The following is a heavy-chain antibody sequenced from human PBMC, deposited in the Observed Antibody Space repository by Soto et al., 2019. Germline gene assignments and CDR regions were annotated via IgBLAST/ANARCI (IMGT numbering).Heavy chain of an antibody. Sequence: EVQLVESGGGLVQPGGSLRLSCTVSGFTFGDFWMTWVRQAPGKGLEWVANMNQNGGEIYYADSVRGRFVISRDNAKNSLFLQMNSLSAEDPALCYCASQRISYAMDVWGQGTTVTVSS. V-gene: IGHV3-7*05. D-gene: IGHD1-1*01. J-gene: IGHJ6*02. CDR1: GFTFGDFW. CDR2: MNQNGGEI. CDR3: ASQRISYAMDV.